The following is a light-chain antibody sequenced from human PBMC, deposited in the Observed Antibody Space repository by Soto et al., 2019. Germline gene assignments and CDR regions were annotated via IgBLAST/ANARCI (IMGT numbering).Light chain of an antibody. J-gene: IGLJ2*01. CDR2: DVS. Sequence: QSVLTQPRSVSASPGQSVTLSCTGSRSGVGVYNYVSWYQQHPGKAPKLMIYDVSKRPSGVPGRFSGSKSGNTASLTISGLQAEDEADYYCCSYGGGYTPLVFGGGTKLTVL. CDR1: RSGVGVYNY. CDR3: CSYGGGYTPLV. V-gene: IGLV2-11*01.